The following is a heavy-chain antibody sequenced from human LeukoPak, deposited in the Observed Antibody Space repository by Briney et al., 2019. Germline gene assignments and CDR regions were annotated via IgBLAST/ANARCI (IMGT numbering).Heavy chain of an antibody. CDR3: ASATRADY. Sequence: GGSLRLSCVASGFTFSSYWMHWVRQAPGKGLVWVSRINSDGTTTTYADSVKGRSTISRDNAKNTLYLQMNSLRAEDTAVYYCASATRADYWGQGTLVTVSS. V-gene: IGHV3-74*01. CDR1: GFTFSSYW. CDR2: INSDGTTT. J-gene: IGHJ4*02. D-gene: IGHD2-15*01.